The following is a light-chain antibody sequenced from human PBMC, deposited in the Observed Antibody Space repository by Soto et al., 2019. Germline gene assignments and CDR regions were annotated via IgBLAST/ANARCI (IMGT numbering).Light chain of an antibody. CDR2: GAS. Sequence: EIVLTQSPGTLSLSPGERGTLSCRASQSVSSSYLAWYQQKPGQAPRLLIYGASSRATGIPDRFSGSGSGTDFTLTISRLEPEDLAVYYCQYCGSSITFGQGTRLEIK. CDR3: QYCGSSIT. V-gene: IGKV3-20*01. J-gene: IGKJ5*01. CDR1: QSVSSSY.